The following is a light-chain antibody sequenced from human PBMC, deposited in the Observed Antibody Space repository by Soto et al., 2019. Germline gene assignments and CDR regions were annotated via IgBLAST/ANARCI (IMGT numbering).Light chain of an antibody. V-gene: IGLV2-8*01. Sequence: QSALTQPPYASGSHGQSVTISCTGTSSDIGGYKYVSWYQQHPGKAPKLIIYEVTKRPSGVPDRFSGSKSGNTASLTVSGLQAEDEAEYYCSSYRGIGNSLVFGAGTKLTDL. CDR2: EVT. J-gene: IGLJ1*01. CDR1: SSDIGGYKY. CDR3: SSYRGIGNSLV.